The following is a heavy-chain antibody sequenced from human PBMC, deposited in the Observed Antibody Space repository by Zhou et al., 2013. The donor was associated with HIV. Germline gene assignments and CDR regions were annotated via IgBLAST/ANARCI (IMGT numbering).Heavy chain of an antibody. CDR1: GGTFSSYA. J-gene: IGHJ4*02. Sequence: QVQLVQSGAEVKKPGSSVKVSCKASGGTFSSYALTWVRQAPGQGLEWMGGIIPIFGTANYAQKFQGRVTITTDESTSTAYMELSSLRSEDTAVYYCARRKWELGWFDYWGQGTLGHRLL. CDR2: IIPIFGTA. D-gene: IGHD1-26*01. CDR3: ARRKWELGWFDY. V-gene: IGHV1-69*05.